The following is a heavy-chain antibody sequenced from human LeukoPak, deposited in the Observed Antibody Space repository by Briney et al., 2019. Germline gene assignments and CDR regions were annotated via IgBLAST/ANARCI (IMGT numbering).Heavy chain of an antibody. CDR2: TSGSGGSA. V-gene: IGHV3-23*01. CDR1: GFSFSSYA. J-gene: IGHJ4*02. D-gene: IGHD2-21*02. Sequence: PGGSLRLSCAASGFSFSSYAMSWVRQAPGKGLQWVSATSGSGGSAYYADPVKGRFTISRDNSKDALYLQMNSLRAEDTAVYYCARDSGAGGDDYWGQGTLVTVSS. CDR3: ARDSGAGGDDY.